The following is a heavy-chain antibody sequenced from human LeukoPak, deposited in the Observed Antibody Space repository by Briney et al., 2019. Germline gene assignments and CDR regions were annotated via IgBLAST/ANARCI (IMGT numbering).Heavy chain of an antibody. CDR2: LYYSGST. CDR3: ARDQKGYCSSTSCYKYNWFDP. D-gene: IGHD2-2*02. CDR1: GGSISSSTYY. Sequence: SETLSLTCTVSGGSISSSTYYWGWIRQPPGKGLEWIGNLYYSGSTYYNPSLKSRVTMSVDTSKNQFSLKLSSVTAADTAVYYCARDQKGYCSSTSCYKYNWFDPWGQGTLVTVSS. V-gene: IGHV4-39*07. J-gene: IGHJ5*02.